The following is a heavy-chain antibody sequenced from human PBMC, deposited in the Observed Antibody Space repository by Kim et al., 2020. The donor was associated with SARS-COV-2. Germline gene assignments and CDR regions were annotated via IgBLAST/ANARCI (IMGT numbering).Heavy chain of an antibody. J-gene: IGHJ6*02. V-gene: IGHV3-33*06. D-gene: IGHD2-2*01. Sequence: GGSLRLSCAASGFTFSSYGMHWVRQAPGKGLEWVAVIWYDGSNKYYADSVKGRFTISRDNSKNTLYLQMNSLRAEDTAVYYCAKDWSKVVPAALWSGADGMDVWGQGTTVTVSS. CDR1: GFTFSSYG. CDR2: IWYDGSNK. CDR3: AKDWSKVVPAALWSGADGMDV.